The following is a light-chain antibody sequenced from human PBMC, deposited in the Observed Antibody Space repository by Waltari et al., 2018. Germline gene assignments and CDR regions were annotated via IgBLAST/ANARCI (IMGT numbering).Light chain of an antibody. J-gene: IGLJ3*02. Sequence: QPEEGRRYLMKVGSDGSHSKGDEIPDRFSGSSSGAGRYLTISSLQSEDEADYYCQTGGHGTWVFGGGTKLTVL. CDR2: VGSDGSH. V-gene: IGLV4-69*01. CDR3: QTGGHGTWV.